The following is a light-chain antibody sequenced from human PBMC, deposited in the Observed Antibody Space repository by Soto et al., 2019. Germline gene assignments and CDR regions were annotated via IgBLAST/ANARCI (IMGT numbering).Light chain of an antibody. Sequence: DIQMTQSPSSLSTSVGDRVTITCRASQYINNYLNWYQQKPGKAPKLLIFAAYNLKSGVPSRFSGSGSGTDFTLNISSLQPEDFATYYCQQSYSTPPYTFGQGTKLDMK. V-gene: IGKV1-39*01. J-gene: IGKJ2*01. CDR3: QQSYSTPPYT. CDR1: QYINNY. CDR2: AAY.